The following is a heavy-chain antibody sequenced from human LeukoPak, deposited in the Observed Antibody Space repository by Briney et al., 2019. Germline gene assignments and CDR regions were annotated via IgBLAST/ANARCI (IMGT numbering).Heavy chain of an antibody. D-gene: IGHD3-10*01. J-gene: IGHJ4*02. CDR1: RFTFSSYW. V-gene: IGHV3-74*01. CDR3: ASIHYYGSGSHDY. CDR2: INSDGSST. Sequence: PGGSLRLSCAASRFTFSSYWMHWVRQAPGKGLVWVSRINSDGSSTSYADSVKGRFTISRDNAKNTLYLQMNSLRAEDTAVYYCASIHYYGSGSHDYWGQGTLVTVSS.